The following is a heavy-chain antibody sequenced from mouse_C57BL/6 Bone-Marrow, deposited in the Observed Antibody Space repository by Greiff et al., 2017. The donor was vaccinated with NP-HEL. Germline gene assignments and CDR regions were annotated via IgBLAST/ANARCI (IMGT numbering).Heavy chain of an antibody. CDR3: ARHPDYEGDYFDY. CDR2: ISSGGSYT. D-gene: IGHD2-4*01. V-gene: IGHV5-6*02. CDR1: GFTFSSYG. J-gene: IGHJ2*01. Sequence: EVMLVESGGDLVKPGGSLKLSCAASGFTFSSYGMSWVRQTPDKRLEWVATISSGGSYTYYPDSVKGRFTISRDNAKNTLYLQMSSLKSEDTAMYYCARHPDYEGDYFDYWGQGTTLTVSS.